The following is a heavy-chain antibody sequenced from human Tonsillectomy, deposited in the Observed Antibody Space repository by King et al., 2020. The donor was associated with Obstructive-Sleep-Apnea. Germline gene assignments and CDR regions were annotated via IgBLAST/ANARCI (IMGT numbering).Heavy chain of an antibody. Sequence: VQLQESGPGLVKPSETLSLTCTVSGGSISSYYWSWIRQPPGKGLEWIGYIYYSGSTNYNPSLKSRVTISVDTSKNQFSLKPSPVTAADTAVYYCARARYDSSGYYTAFDYWGQGTLVTVSS. CDR1: GGSISSYY. V-gene: IGHV4-59*01. J-gene: IGHJ4*02. D-gene: IGHD3-22*01. CDR3: ARARYDSSGYYTAFDY. CDR2: IYYSGST.